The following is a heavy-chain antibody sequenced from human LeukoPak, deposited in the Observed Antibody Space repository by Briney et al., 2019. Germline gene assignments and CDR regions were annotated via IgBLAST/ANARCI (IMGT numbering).Heavy chain of an antibody. Sequence: GGSLRLSCAASGFTFSSYAMSWVRQAPEKGLEWVSAISGSGGSTYYADSMKGRFTISRDNSKNTLYLQMNSLRAEDTAVYYCAKIGGRGFDPWGQGTLVTVSS. CDR2: ISGSGGST. CDR1: GFTFSSYA. J-gene: IGHJ5*02. CDR3: AKIGGRGFDP. D-gene: IGHD1-14*01. V-gene: IGHV3-23*01.